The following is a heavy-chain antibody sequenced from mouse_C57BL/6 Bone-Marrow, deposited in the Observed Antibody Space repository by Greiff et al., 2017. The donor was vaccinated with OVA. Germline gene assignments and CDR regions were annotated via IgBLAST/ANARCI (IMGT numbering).Heavy chain of an antibody. D-gene: IGHD2-1*01. CDR2: INPSSGYT. Sequence: QVQLQQSGADLARPGASVKMSCKASGYTFTSYTMHWVKQRPGQGLEWIGYINPSSGYTKYNQQFKDKATLTADKSPSTAYMQLSSLTSDDSAVYYCARWPIYYGNYDAMDYWGQGTSVTVSS. V-gene: IGHV1-4*01. CDR1: GYTFTSYT. J-gene: IGHJ4*01. CDR3: ARWPIYYGNYDAMDY.